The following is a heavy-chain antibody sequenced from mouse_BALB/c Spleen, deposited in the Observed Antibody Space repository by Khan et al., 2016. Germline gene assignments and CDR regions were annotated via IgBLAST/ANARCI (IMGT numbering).Heavy chain of an antibody. Sequence: VQLQQSGAELVKPGASVKLSCTASGFNIKDTYMHWVKQRPEQGLAWIGRIDPANGNTKYDPKFQGKATITADTSSNTAYLQLSSLTSEDTAVYYCASSPYDYDVGFAYWGQGTLVTVSA. CDR3: ASSPYDYDVGFAY. D-gene: IGHD2-4*01. V-gene: IGHV14-3*02. CDR1: GFNIKDTY. J-gene: IGHJ3*01. CDR2: IDPANGNT.